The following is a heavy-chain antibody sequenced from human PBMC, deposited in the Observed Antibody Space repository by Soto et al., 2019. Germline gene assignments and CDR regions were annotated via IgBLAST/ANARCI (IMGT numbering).Heavy chain of an antibody. V-gene: IGHV3-72*01. CDR2: SRNKASSYTT. CDR3: VRTPSTTLMHI. Sequence: EEQLVESGGGLVQPGGSLRLSCVGSGFTLSDQYMDWVRQAPGKGLEWVGRSRNKASSYTTEYAASVKDRFTISRDDSKNSLYLHMNSLKTEDTAVYYCVRTPSTTLMHIWGPGTTVTVSS. CDR1: GFTLSDQY. J-gene: IGHJ6*02. D-gene: IGHD2-2*01.